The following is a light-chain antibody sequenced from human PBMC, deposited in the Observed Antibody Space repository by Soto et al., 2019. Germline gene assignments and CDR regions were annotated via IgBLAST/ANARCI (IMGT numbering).Light chain of an antibody. CDR2: WAS. V-gene: IGKV4-1*01. CDR3: QQYYSTPLT. J-gene: IGKJ4*01. CDR1: QSVLYNSNNMNY. Sequence: DIVMTQSPDSLAVSLGERATINCKSSQSVLYNSNNMNYLAWYQQTPGQPPKLLIYWASTRESGVPDRFSGSGSGTDFTLTIGSLQAEDVAVYYCQQYYSTPLTFGGGTKLEIK.